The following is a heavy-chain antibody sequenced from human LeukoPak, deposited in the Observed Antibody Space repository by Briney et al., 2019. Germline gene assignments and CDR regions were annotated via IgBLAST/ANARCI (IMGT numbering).Heavy chain of an antibody. J-gene: IGHJ4*02. CDR1: GYTFTGYY. Sequence: GASVTVSFTASGYTFTGYYMHWVRQAPGKGLEWMGGYSPEDGQTIYAQKFQGRVTMTEDTSTDTVYMEVSSLRSEDTALYYCASDNFEYWGQGTQVTVSS. CDR2: YSPEDGQT. CDR3: ASDNFEY. V-gene: IGHV1-24*01.